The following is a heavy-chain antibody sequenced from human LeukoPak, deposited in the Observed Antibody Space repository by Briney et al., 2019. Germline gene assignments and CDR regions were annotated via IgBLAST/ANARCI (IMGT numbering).Heavy chain of an antibody. Sequence: SQTLSLTCTVSGGSISSGDYYWSWIRQPPGKGLEWIGYIYYSGSTYYNPSLKSRVTISVDTSKNQFSLKLSSVTAADTAVYYCARGIDFWSGYYNWFDPWGKGTLVTVSS. CDR3: ARGIDFWSGYYNWFDP. CDR2: IYYSGST. CDR1: GGSISSGDYY. D-gene: IGHD3-3*01. V-gene: IGHV4-30-4*08. J-gene: IGHJ5*02.